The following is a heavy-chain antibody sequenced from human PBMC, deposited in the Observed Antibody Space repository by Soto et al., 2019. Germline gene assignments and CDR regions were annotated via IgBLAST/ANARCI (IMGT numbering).Heavy chain of an antibody. J-gene: IGHJ5*02. CDR2: IDPSDSYT. CDR3: ATNYGDVGWFDP. V-gene: IGHV5-10-1*01. Sequence: GGALTIFCKGSGCNHTSYRIRWGRQMPGKGLEWMGRIDPSDSYTNYSPSFQGHVTISADKSISTAYLQWSSLKASDTAMYYCATNYGDVGWFDPCGQGTLVTVSS. D-gene: IGHD4-17*01. CDR1: GCNHTSYR.